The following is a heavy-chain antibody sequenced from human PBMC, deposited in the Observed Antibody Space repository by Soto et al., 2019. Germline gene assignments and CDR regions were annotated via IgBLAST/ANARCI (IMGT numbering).Heavy chain of an antibody. CDR2: VGGRGGGI. D-gene: IGHD2-8*01. J-gene: IGHJ3*02. CDR3: AKDSFSRNGIHDPFDI. CDR1: GFIFREYA. Sequence: EAHLLESGGGLVQPGGSLRLSCAASGFIFREYAMSWVRQAPGKGLEWVSVVGGRGGGIYYADSVRGRFIVSGDDSSDTLYLQMDRLRVEDTAIYYCAKDSFSRNGIHDPFDIWGQGTMVTVSS. V-gene: IGHV3-23*01.